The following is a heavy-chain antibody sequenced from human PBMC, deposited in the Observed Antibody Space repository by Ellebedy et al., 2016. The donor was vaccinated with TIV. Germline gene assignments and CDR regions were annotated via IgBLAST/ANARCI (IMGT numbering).Heavy chain of an antibody. CDR2: INPNSGGT. D-gene: IGHD4-23*01. Sequence: ASVKVSXXASGYSFTGYYMHWVRQAPGQGLEWMGWINPNSGGTIFAQNFQGRVTMTLDTSISTAYMELTRLTSDDTAVYYCARGVTSYYFYYMDVWGEGTTVTVSS. J-gene: IGHJ6*03. CDR3: ARGVTSYYFYYMDV. V-gene: IGHV1-2*02. CDR1: GYSFTGYY.